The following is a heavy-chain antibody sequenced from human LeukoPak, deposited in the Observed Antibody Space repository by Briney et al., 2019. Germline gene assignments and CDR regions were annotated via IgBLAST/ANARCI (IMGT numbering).Heavy chain of an antibody. CDR1: GYTLTELS. Sequence: ASVKVSCKVSGYTLTELSMHWVRQAPGKGPEWMGGFDPEDGETIYAQKFQGRVTMTEDTSTDTAYMELSSLRSEDTAVYYCAANPSDPSWAFDYWGQGTLVTVSS. CDR2: FDPEDGET. J-gene: IGHJ4*02. V-gene: IGHV1-24*01. D-gene: IGHD2-2*01. CDR3: AANPSDPSWAFDY.